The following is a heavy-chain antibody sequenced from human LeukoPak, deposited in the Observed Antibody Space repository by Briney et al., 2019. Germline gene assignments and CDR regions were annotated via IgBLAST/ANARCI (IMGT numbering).Heavy chain of an antibody. Sequence: NPSETLSLTCAVYGGSFSGYYWSWIRQPPGKGLEWIGEINHSGSTNYNPSLKSRVTISVDTSKNQFSLKLSSVTAADTAVYYCARHLADCSSSSCYTRPDYWGQGTLVTVSS. V-gene: IGHV4-34*01. D-gene: IGHD2-2*02. CDR3: ARHLADCSSSSCYTRPDY. CDR2: INHSGST. J-gene: IGHJ4*02. CDR1: GGSFSGYY.